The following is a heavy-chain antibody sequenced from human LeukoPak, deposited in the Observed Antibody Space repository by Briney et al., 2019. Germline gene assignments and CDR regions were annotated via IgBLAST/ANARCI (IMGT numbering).Heavy chain of an antibody. D-gene: IGHD4-17*01. CDR3: ARDRGDYGAYFDY. Sequence: SETLSLTCTVSGSSISGYYWSWIRQPPGKGLEWIGEINHSGSTNYNPSLKSRVTISVDTSKNQFSLKLSSVTAADTAVYYCARDRGDYGAYFDYWGQGTLVTVSS. CDR1: GSSISGYY. J-gene: IGHJ4*02. V-gene: IGHV4-34*01. CDR2: INHSGST.